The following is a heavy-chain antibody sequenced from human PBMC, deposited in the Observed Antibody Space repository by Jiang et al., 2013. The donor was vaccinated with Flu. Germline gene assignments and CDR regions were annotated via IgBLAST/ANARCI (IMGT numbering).Heavy chain of an antibody. CDR3: RERMEENSKWLIMN. Sequence: GAEVKKDLGSSVKVSCKASGGTFSSYAISWVRQAPGQGLEWMGGIIPIFGTANYAQKFQGRVTITADESTSTAYMELSSLRSEDTAVYYCRERMEENSKWLIMNGGQGTLVTVS. CDR2: IIPIFGTA. CDR1: GGTFSSYA. V-gene: IGHV1-69*01. J-gene: IGHJ4*02. D-gene: IGHD3-22*01.